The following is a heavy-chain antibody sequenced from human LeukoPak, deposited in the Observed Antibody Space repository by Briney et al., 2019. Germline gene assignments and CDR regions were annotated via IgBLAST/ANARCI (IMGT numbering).Heavy chain of an antibody. CDR2: ISCSGSTI. CDR1: SFTFSTYE. Sequence: PAGYLSLSCAASSFTFSTYEMNRVRQAPGKGLEWVSYISCSGSTIYYTDSVKGRFTISRDNAKNSLYLQMNSLRAEDTAVYYCAALGADYDILTGYSRLGYYGMDVWGKGTTVTVSS. V-gene: IGHV3-48*03. J-gene: IGHJ6*04. CDR3: AALGADYDILTGYSRLGYYGMDV. D-gene: IGHD3-9*01.